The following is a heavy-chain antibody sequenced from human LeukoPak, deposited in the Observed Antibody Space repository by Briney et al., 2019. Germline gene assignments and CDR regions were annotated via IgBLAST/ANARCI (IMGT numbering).Heavy chain of an antibody. CDR3: ARDGLAYCGGDCYPDY. Sequence: GASVKVSCKASGYTFTGYYMHWVRQVPGQGLEWMGWINPNSGGTNYAQKFQGRVTMTRDTSISTAYMELRRLRSDDTAVYYCARDGLAYCGGDCYPDYWGQGTLVTVSS. CDR1: GYTFTGYY. J-gene: IGHJ4*02. CDR2: INPNSGGT. D-gene: IGHD2-21*02. V-gene: IGHV1-2*02.